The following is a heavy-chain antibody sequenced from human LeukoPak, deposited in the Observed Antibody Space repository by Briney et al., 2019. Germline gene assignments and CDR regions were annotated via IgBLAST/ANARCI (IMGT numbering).Heavy chain of an antibody. D-gene: IGHD6-13*01. J-gene: IGHJ4*02. CDR2: INTNTGNP. CDR1: GYTLTSYA. CDR3: ARQGAGYSSSWYARTENNPFDY. Sequence: RASVEVSCKASGYTLTSYAMNWVRQAPGQGLEWMGWINTNTGNPTYAQGFTGRFVFSLDTSVSTAYLQISSLKAEDTAVYYCARQGAGYSSSWYARTENNPFDYWGQGTLVTVSS. V-gene: IGHV7-4-1*02.